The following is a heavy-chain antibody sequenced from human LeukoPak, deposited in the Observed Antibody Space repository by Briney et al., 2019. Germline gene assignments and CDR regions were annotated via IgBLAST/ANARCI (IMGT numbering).Heavy chain of an antibody. CDR2: IYPGDSDT. Sequence: GESLKISCKGSGYSFTSYWIGWVRQMPGKGLEWMGIIYPGDSDTRYSPSFQGQVTISADKSISTAYLQWSSLKASDTAMYYCARLPYCGGDCYSRLGFDYWGQGTLVTVSS. D-gene: IGHD2-21*02. CDR1: GYSFTSYW. J-gene: IGHJ4*02. CDR3: ARLPYCGGDCYSRLGFDY. V-gene: IGHV5-51*01.